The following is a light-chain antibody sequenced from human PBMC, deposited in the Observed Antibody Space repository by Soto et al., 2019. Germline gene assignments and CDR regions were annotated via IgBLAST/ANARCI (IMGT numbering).Light chain of an antibody. CDR3: SSYTSSSTLSV. V-gene: IGLV2-14*01. J-gene: IGLJ2*01. CDR1: SSDIGAYDY. CDR2: EVS. Sequence: QSALTQPASLSGSPGQSITISCTGTSSDIGAYDYVSWFQQHPGKAPKLMIYEVSNRPSGVSNRFSGSKSGNTASLTISGLQAEDEADYYCSSYTSSSTLSVFGGGTKLTVL.